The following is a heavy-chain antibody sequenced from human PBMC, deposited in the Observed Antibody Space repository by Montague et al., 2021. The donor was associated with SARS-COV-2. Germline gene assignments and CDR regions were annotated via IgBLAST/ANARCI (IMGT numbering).Heavy chain of an antibody. J-gene: IGHJ3*02. CDR3: ASETMTADAFDI. CDR1: GASVSSYD. CDR2: FYSIGST. V-gene: IGHV4-59*02. D-gene: IGHD1-14*01. Sequence: SETLSLTCTVYGASVSSYDWGWIRQSPGKGLEWIGYFYSIGSTDYNPSLKSRVTISRDTSKNQFSLKVRSVTAADTAIYYCASETMTADAFDIWGQGTMVTVSS.